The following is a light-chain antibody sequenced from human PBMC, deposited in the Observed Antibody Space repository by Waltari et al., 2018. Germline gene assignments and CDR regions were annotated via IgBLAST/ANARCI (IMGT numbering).Light chain of an antibody. J-gene: IGKJ3*01. Sequence: DIQMTQSPSSLSASVGDRVTITWRASQGISNYLAWYQQKPGKVPKFLIYAASTLRSGVPARFSGSGSGTDFTLTISSLQPEDVATYYCQKYNSALKAFTFGPGTKVDIK. CDR1: QGISNY. CDR3: QKYNSALKAFT. CDR2: AAS. V-gene: IGKV1-27*01.